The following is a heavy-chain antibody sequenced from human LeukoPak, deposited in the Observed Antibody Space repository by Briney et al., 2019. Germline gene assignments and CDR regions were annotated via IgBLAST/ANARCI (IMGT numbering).Heavy chain of an antibody. D-gene: IGHD4-17*01. V-gene: IGHV1-2*06. J-gene: IGHJ4*02. Sequence: GASVKVSCKASGYTFTGYYMHWVRQAPGQGLEWMGRINPNSGGTNYAQKFQGRVTMTRDTSINTAYMELSRLRSDDTAVYYCARDHWEGDYKFRQEEYYFDYWGQGTLVTVSS. CDR2: INPNSGGT. CDR3: ARDHWEGDYKFRQEEYYFDY. CDR1: GYTFTGYY.